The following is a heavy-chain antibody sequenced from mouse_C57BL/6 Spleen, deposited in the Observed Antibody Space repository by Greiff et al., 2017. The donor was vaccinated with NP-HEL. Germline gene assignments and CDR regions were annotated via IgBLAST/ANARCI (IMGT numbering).Heavy chain of an antibody. J-gene: IGHJ3*01. CDR2: IYPGDGDT. V-gene: IGHV1-82*01. CDR1: GYAFSSSW. D-gene: IGHD3-3*01. Sequence: VQLQQSGPELVKPGASVKISCKASGYAFSSSWMNWVKQRPGKGLEWIGRIYPGDGDTNYNGKFKGKATLTADKSSSTAYMQLSSLTSEDSAVYFCARERDGGFAYWGQGTLVTVSA. CDR3: ARERDGGFAY.